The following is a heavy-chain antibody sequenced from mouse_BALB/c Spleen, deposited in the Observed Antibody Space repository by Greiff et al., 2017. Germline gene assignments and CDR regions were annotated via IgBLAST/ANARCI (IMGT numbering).Heavy chain of an antibody. Sequence: EVQLQQSGPELVKPGASVKISCKASGYTFTDYNMHWVKQSHGKSLEWIGYIYPYNGGTGYNQKFKSKATLTVDNSSSTAYMELRSLTSEDSAVYYCARRLDYYGSSYLDYWGQGTTLTVSS. CDR3: ARRLDYYGSSYLDY. V-gene: IGHV1S29*02. CDR1: GYTFTDYN. J-gene: IGHJ2*01. CDR2: IYPYNGGT. D-gene: IGHD1-1*01.